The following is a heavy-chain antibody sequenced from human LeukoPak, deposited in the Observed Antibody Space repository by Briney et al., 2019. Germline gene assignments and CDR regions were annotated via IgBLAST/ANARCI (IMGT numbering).Heavy chain of an antibody. CDR2: IYYSGST. J-gene: IGHJ4*02. CDR1: GGSLTGGGSY. Sequence: TLSLTRTLSGGSLTGGGSYSGWVRQHPGRGLGWLGYIYYSGSTYYNPSLKSRVTISVDTPKNHFSLKLSSVTAADTAVYYCARNALYWGDSYWGQGTPGHRLL. CDR3: ARNALYWGDSY. D-gene: IGHD2-21*01. V-gene: IGHV4-31*03.